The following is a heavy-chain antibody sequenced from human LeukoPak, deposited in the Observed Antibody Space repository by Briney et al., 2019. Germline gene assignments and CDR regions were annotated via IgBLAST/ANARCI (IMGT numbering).Heavy chain of an antibody. D-gene: IGHD3-3*01. CDR2: ISGSGGST. V-gene: IGHV3-23*01. J-gene: IGHJ4*02. CDR3: AKLGQDNLEWLRSGGAFDY. Sequence: GGSLRLSCAASGFTFSSYAMSWVRQAPGKGLEWVSAISGSGGSTYYADSVKGRFTISRDNSKNTLYLQMNSLRAEDTAVYYCAKLGQDNLEWLRSGGAFDYWGQGTLVTVSS. CDR1: GFTFSSYA.